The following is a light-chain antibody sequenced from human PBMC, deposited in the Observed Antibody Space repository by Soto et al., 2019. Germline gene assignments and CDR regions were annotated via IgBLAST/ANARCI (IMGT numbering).Light chain of an antibody. CDR3: QQRSSWPGT. Sequence: EIMLTQSPGTLALSPGERATLSAGASQSVMTYLAWYQQKPGQAPRLLIYDATKRAAGIPARFSGSGSGTDFTLRIVSLEPEDSAVYYCQQRSSWPGTFGGGTKVDIK. V-gene: IGKV3-11*01. CDR2: DAT. CDR1: QSVMTY. J-gene: IGKJ4*01.